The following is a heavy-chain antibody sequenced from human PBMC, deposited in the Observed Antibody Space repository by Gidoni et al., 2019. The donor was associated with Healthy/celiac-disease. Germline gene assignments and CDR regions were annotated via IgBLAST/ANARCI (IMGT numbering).Heavy chain of an antibody. CDR1: GFTFSSSW. V-gene: IGHV3-7*01. CDR2: IKQDGSEK. J-gene: IGHJ1*01. D-gene: IGHD2-2*02. CDR3: ARDLYCSSTSCYKRAEYFQH. Sequence: EVQLVESGGGLVQPGGSLRLSCAASGFTFSSSWMSWVRQAPGKGLEWVANIKQDGSEKYYVDSVKGRFTISRDNAKNSLYLQMNSLRAEDTAVYYCARDLYCSSTSCYKRAEYFQHWGQGTLVTVSS.